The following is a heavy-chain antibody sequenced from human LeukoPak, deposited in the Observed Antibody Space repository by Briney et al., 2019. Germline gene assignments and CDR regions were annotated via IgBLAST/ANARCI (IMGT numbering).Heavy chain of an antibody. Sequence: ASVKVSCKASGGTFSSYAISWVRQAPGQGLEWMGGIIPIFGTANYAQKFQGRVTITADESTSTAYMELSSLRSEDTAVYYCDTYYYDSSGYYFDYWGQGTLSPSPQ. CDR1: GGTFSSYA. V-gene: IGHV1-69*13. D-gene: IGHD3-22*01. CDR3: DTYYYDSSGYYFDY. J-gene: IGHJ4*02. CDR2: IIPIFGTA.